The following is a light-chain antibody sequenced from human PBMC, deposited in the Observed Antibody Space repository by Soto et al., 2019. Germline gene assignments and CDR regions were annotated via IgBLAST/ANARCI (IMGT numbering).Light chain of an antibody. CDR1: QSVSIY. CDR3: QQYQSWPPIT. Sequence: EVVLTQSPATLSVSPGERATLSCRASQSVSIYLAWYQKRPGQAPRLLIYDASTRATGVPARFSGSGSGTVFTLTISSLQSEDFAVYYCQQYQSWPPITFGQGTQLDIK. CDR2: DAS. J-gene: IGKJ5*01. V-gene: IGKV3-15*01.